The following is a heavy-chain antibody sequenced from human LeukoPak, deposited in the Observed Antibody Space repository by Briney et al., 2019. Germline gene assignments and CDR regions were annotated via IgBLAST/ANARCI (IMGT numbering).Heavy chain of an antibody. CDR1: GFTFSSYG. CDR3: AKGGPAAIWFDY. V-gene: IGHV3-30*18. Sequence: PGGSLRLSCAASGFTFSSYGMHWVRQAPGKGLEWVAVISYDGSNKYYADSVKGRFTISRDNSKNTLYLQMNSLRAEDTAVYYCAKGGPAAIWFDYWGQGTLVTVSS. J-gene: IGHJ4*02. CDR2: ISYDGSNK. D-gene: IGHD2-2*01.